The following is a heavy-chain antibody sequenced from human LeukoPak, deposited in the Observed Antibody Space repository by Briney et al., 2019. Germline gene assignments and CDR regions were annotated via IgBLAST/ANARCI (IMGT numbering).Heavy chain of an antibody. CDR3: AKDGGYCSGGSCYSGYYYYYGMDV. J-gene: IGHJ6*02. D-gene: IGHD2-15*01. V-gene: IGHV3-43*02. CDR2: ISGDGGST. Sequence: GGSLRLSCAASGFTYDDYAMHWVRQAPGKGLEWVSLISGDGGSTYYADSVKGRFTISRDNSKNSLYLQMNSLRTEDTALYYCAKDGGYCSGGSCYSGYYYYYGMDVWGQGTTVTVSS. CDR1: GFTYDDYA.